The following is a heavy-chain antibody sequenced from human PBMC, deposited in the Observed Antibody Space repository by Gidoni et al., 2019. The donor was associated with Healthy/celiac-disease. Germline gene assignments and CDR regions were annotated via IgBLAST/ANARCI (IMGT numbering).Heavy chain of an antibody. CDR3: ARGVEMATKAYYYYYGMDV. Sequence: QVQLVQSGAEVKKPGSSVKVSCKASGGTFSSYDISWVRQAPGQGLEWMGGIIPIFGTANYAQKFQGRVTITADESTSTAYMELSSLRSEDTAVYYCARGVEMATKAYYYYYGMDVWGQGTTVTVSS. CDR1: GGTFSSYD. CDR2: IIPIFGTA. V-gene: IGHV1-69*01. D-gene: IGHD5-12*01. J-gene: IGHJ6*02.